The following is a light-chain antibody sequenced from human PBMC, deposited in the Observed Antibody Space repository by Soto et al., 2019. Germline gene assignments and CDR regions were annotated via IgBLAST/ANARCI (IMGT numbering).Light chain of an antibody. CDR2: EVS. J-gene: IGLJ2*01. CDR3: ASYTSISTSVI. CDR1: SSDVGGYKY. V-gene: IGLV2-14*01. Sequence: QAVVTQPASVSGSPGQSITISCTGTSSDVGGYKYVSWYQQHPDKAPKLIIFEVSNRPSGISSRFSGSKSGNTASLTISGLQAEDEADYYCASYTSISTSVIFGRGTKVTVL.